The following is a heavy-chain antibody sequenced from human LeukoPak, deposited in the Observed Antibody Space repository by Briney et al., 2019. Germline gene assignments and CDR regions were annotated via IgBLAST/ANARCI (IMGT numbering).Heavy chain of an antibody. Sequence: GASVKVSCKASGYTFINYGISWVRQAPGQGLEWMGWVSAYADNTNYVQKFQGRVTMTTDTSTNTAYMGLRSLRSDDTAVYYCARDCIGCHGFDYWGQGTLVTVSS. CDR2: VSAYADNT. CDR1: GYTFINYG. J-gene: IGHJ4*02. V-gene: IGHV1-18*01. D-gene: IGHD2-15*01. CDR3: ARDCIGCHGFDY.